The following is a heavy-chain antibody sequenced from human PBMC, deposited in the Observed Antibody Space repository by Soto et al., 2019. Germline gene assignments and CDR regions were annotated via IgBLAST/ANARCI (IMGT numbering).Heavy chain of an antibody. Sequence: ASVHVSYEASAYTFISYYMHWVRQAPGQGLEWMGIINPSGGSTSYAQKLQGRVTMTRDTSTSTVYMELSSLRSEDTAVYYCARREVRGVIRYYGMDVWGQGTTVTVSS. CDR1: AYTFISYY. CDR3: ARREVRGVIRYYGMDV. J-gene: IGHJ6*02. CDR2: INPSGGST. V-gene: IGHV1-46*01. D-gene: IGHD3-10*01.